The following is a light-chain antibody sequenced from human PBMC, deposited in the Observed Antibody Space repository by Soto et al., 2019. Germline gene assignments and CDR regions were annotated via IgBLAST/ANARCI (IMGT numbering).Light chain of an antibody. J-gene: IGLJ1*01. CDR1: SSDVGGYNY. Sequence: QSALTQPASVSGSPGQSITISCIGTSSDVGGYNYVSWYQQQPGKAPKLMIYEVTSRPSGVSDRFSGSKSGNTASLTISGLQAEDEADYYCSSYTSSIPYVFGTGTKLTVL. CDR3: SSYTSSIPYV. CDR2: EVT. V-gene: IGLV2-14*01.